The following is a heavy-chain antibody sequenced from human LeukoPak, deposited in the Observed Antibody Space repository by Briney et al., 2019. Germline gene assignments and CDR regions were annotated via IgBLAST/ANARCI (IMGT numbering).Heavy chain of an antibody. J-gene: IGHJ3*02. D-gene: IGHD5-18*01. CDR1: GFTFSSYG. V-gene: IGHV3-30*02. CDR3: AKGDTAMVRRAFDI. Sequence: PGGSLRLSCAASGFTFSSYGMHWVRQAPGKGLEWVAFIRHDGSNKYYADSVKGRFTISRDNSKNTLYLQMNSLRAEDTAVYYCAKGDTAMVRRAFDIWGQGTMVTVSS. CDR2: IRHDGSNK.